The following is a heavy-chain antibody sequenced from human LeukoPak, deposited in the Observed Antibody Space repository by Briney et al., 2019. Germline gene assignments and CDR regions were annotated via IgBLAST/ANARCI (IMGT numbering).Heavy chain of an antibody. CDR2: IYYSGST. CDR1: GGSISSSSYY. D-gene: IGHD5-24*01. V-gene: IGHV4-39*02. J-gene: IGHJ3*02. CDR3: AREEDGYNPDAFDI. Sequence: SETLSLTCTVSGGSISSSSYYWGWIRQPPGKGLEWIGSIYYSGSTYYSPSLKSRVTISVDTSKNQFSLKLSSVAAADTAVYYCAREEDGYNPDAFDIWGQGTMVTVSS.